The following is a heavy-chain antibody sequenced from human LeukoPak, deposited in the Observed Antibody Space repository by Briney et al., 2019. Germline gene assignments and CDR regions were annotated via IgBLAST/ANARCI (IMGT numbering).Heavy chain of an antibody. CDR1: GFTFSSYS. D-gene: IGHD3-10*01. Sequence: GGSLRLSCAASGFTFSSYSMNWVRQAPGKGLEGVSSISSSSSYIYYADSVKGRFTISRDKAKNSLYLQMNSLRAEDTAVYYCARAQNYGYGSGSYLQYYFDYWGQGTLVTVSS. V-gene: IGHV3-21*01. CDR3: ARAQNYGYGSGSYLQYYFDY. J-gene: IGHJ4*02. CDR2: ISSSSSYI.